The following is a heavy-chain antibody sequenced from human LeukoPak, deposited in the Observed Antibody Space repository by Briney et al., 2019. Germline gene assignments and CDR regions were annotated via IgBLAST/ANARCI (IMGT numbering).Heavy chain of an antibody. J-gene: IGHJ5*01. D-gene: IGHD6-25*01. Sequence: SQTLSLTCAIFGDSVSSNSASWNWIRQSPSRGLEWLGRTYYRTQWYDDYAVSVRSRITVNADISKNHFYLHLTSVTPDDTAVYYCARGGSGWLVSLFDSWGQGTLVTVSS. V-gene: IGHV6-1*01. CDR3: ARGGSGWLVSLFDS. CDR1: GDSVSSNSAS. CDR2: TYYRTQWYD.